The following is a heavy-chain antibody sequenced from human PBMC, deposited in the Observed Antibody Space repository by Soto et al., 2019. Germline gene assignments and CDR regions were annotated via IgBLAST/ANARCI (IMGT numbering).Heavy chain of an antibody. J-gene: IGHJ3*02. V-gene: IGHV1-18*01. CDR2: IITYSGNT. CDR3: ARIPGYSTTWYYAFDI. CDR1: GYTFTNYG. D-gene: IGHD6-13*01. Sequence: QVQLVQSGPEVKKPGASVKVSCKAAGYTFTNYGITWVRQAPGQGLEWMGWIITYSGNTNYAQKLQDRVSLTADTSTSTAYMELMSLRSDDTAVYYCARIPGYSTTWYYAFDIWGQGTLVTVSS.